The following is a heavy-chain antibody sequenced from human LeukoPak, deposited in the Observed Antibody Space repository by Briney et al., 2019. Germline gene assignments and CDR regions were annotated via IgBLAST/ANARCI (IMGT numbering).Heavy chain of an antibody. Sequence: GGSLRLSCAASGFTFSSYAMHWVRQAPGKGLEWVAVISYDGSNKYYADSVKGRFTISRDNSKNTLYLQMNSLRAEDTAVYYCARDHPPYSSGWYLDYWGQGTLVTVSS. V-gene: IGHV3-30*04. CDR2: ISYDGSNK. J-gene: IGHJ4*02. CDR3: ARDHPPYSSGWYLDY. CDR1: GFTFSSYA. D-gene: IGHD6-19*01.